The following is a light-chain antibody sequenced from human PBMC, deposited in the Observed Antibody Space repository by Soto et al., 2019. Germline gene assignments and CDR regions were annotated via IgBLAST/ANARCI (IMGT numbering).Light chain of an antibody. V-gene: IGKV3-11*01. CDR2: DAS. J-gene: IGKJ5*01. CDR3: QQRSNWPPGGT. CDR1: QSVSSY. Sequence: EIVLTQSPATLSLSPGERATLSCRASQSVSSYLAWYQQKPGQAPRLLIYDASNRATGIPARFSGSGSGTDFTLTISSLEPEDFAVYYCQQRSNWPPGGTFGQGTRPEIK.